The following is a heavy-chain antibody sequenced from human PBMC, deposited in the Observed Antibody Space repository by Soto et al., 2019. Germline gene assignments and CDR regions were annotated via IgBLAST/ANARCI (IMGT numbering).Heavy chain of an antibody. CDR1: GYTFTSYD. J-gene: IGHJ4*02. D-gene: IGHD1-1*01. CDR3: ARQVHPGYPSD. V-gene: IGHV1-8*01. CDR2: INPTSEYT. Sequence: ASVKVSCKASGYTFTSYDIKWVRQAPGQGLEWVGWINPTSEYTAHAQKFQGRVTLTREISTATAYMELSSLTSEDTAVYFCARQVHPGYPSDWGPGTKVTVYS.